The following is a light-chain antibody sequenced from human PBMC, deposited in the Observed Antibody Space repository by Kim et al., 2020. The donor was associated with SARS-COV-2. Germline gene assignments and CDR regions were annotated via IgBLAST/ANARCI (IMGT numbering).Light chain of an antibody. Sequence: GQKVTISCSGSSSNIENNYVSWYQQLPGTAPKLLIYDNNRRPSGIPDRFSGSKSGTSATLGITGLQTGDEADYYCGTWDSSLSAAVFGGGTKLTVL. J-gene: IGLJ3*02. V-gene: IGLV1-51*01. CDR3: GTWDSSLSAAV. CDR2: DNN. CDR1: SSNIENNY.